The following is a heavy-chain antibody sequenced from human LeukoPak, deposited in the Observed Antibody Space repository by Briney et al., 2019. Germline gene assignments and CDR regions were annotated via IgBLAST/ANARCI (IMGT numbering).Heavy chain of an antibody. CDR3: ARDAYGSGSYLSAFDI. J-gene: IGHJ3*02. V-gene: IGHV4-59*01. CDR2: IYYSGST. D-gene: IGHD3-10*01. CDR1: GGSISSYY. Sequence: PSETLSLTCSVSGGSISSYYWSWIRQPPGKGLEWIGYIYYSGSTNYNPSLKSRVTISLEKSKNQFSLKLSSVTAADTAAYYCARDAYGSGSYLSAFDIWGQGTMVTVSS.